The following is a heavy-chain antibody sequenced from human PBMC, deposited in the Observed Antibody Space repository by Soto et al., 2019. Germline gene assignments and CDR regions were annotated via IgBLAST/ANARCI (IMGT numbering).Heavy chain of an antibody. CDR2: INPSGGST. CDR1: GYTFTSYY. Sequence: ASVKVSCKASGYTFTSYYMHWVRQAPGQGLEWMGIINPSGGSTSYAQKFQGRVTMTRDTSTSTVYMELSSLRSEDTAVFYCAKTRYDILTGHHAFDIWGKGTRVTVSS. CDR3: AKTRYDILTGHHAFDI. V-gene: IGHV1-46*01. J-gene: IGHJ3*02. D-gene: IGHD3-9*01.